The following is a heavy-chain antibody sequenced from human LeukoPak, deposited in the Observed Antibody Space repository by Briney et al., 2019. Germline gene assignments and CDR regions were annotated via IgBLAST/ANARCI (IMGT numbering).Heavy chain of an antibody. CDR1: GGSISSYY. V-gene: IGHV4-4*09. J-gene: IGHJ3*02. CDR2: IYTSGST. CDR3: ARRPIAARGAFDI. Sequence: PLETLSLTCTVSGGSISSYYWSWIRQPPGKGLEWIGYIYTSGSTNYNPSLKSRVTISVDTSKNQFSLKLSSVTAADTAVYYCARRPIAARGAFDIWGQGTMVTVSS. D-gene: IGHD6-6*01.